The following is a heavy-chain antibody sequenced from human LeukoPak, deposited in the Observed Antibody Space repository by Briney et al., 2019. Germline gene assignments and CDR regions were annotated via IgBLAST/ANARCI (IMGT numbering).Heavy chain of an antibody. Sequence: GGALRLSCAASGFTVSSNHMSWVRQAPGKGLEWVSVFYSGGDTHNTDSVTGRFTISRDNSKNTLYLQMNSLSAEDTAVYYCARDSTGYWYFDLWGRGTLVSVSS. CDR2: FYSGGDT. D-gene: IGHD3-3*02. CDR1: GFTVSSNH. V-gene: IGHV3-53*01. CDR3: ARDSTGYWYFDL. J-gene: IGHJ2*01.